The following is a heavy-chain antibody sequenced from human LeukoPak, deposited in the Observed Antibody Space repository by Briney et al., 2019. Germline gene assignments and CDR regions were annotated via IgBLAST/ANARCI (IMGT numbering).Heavy chain of an antibody. V-gene: IGHV1-69*04. CDR1: GGTFSSYA. CDR3: ARGRYYYDSSGYTSDY. CDR2: IIPILGIA. D-gene: IGHD3-22*01. J-gene: IGHJ4*02. Sequence: SVKVSCKASGGTFSSYAINWVRQAPGQGLEWMGRIIPILGIANYAQKFQGRVTITADKSTSTAYMELSSLRSEDTAVYYCARGRYYYDSSGYTSDYWGQGTLVTVSS.